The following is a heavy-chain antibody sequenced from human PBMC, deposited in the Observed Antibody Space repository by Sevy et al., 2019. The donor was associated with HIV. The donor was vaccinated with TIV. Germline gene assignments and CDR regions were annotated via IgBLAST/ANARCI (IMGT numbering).Heavy chain of an antibody. CDR3: ARRGENGYYHYFGY. V-gene: IGHV4-39*01. Sequence: SETLSLTCTVSGGSFSSSNYYWVWIRQPPGKGLEWIGTIHYSGYTYSNPSLKSRVTISVDTSKSQFSLKLTSVTAADTAVYFCARRGENGYYHYFGYWGQGSLVTVSS. D-gene: IGHD1-26*01. CDR1: GGSFSSSNYY. CDR2: IHYSGYT. J-gene: IGHJ4*02.